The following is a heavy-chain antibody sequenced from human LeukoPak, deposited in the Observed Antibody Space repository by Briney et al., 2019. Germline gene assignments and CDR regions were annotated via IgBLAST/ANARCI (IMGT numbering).Heavy chain of an antibody. CDR2: INHSGST. Sequence: SETLSLTCAVYGGSFSGYYWSWIRQPPGKGLEWIGEINHSGSTNYNPSLKRRVTISVDTSKNQFSLKLSSVTAADTAVYYCARSPHESIFWRDNWFDPWGQGTLVTVSS. J-gene: IGHJ5*02. CDR3: ARSPHESIFWRDNWFDP. D-gene: IGHD3-3*01. CDR1: GGSFSGYY. V-gene: IGHV4-34*01.